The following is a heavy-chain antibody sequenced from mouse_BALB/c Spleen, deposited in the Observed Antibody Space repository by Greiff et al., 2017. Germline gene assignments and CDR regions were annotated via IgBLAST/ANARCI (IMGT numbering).Heavy chain of an antibody. V-gene: IGHV3-2*02. D-gene: IGHD5-5*01. CDR3: ARVRLPAWFAY. CDR1: GYSITSDYA. CDR2: ISYSGST. J-gene: IGHJ3*01. Sequence: EVQLQQSGPGLVKPSQSLSLTCTVTGYSITSDYAWNWIRQFPGNKLEWMGYISYSGSTSYNPSLKSRISITRDTSKNQFFLQLNSVTTEDTATYYCARVRLPAWFAYWGQGTLVTVSA.